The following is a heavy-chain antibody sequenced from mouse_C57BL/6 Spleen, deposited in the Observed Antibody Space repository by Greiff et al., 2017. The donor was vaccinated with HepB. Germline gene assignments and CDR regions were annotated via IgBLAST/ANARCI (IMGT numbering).Heavy chain of an antibody. V-gene: IGHV1-81*01. CDR3: ARSYDGYWSYFDV. CDR2: IYPRSGNT. CDR1: GYTFTSYG. D-gene: IGHD2-3*01. J-gene: IGHJ1*03. Sequence: QVHVKQSGAELARPGASVKLSCKASGYTFTSYGISWVKQRTGQGLEWIGEIYPRSGNTYYNEKFKGKATLTADKSSSTAYMELRSLTSEDSAVYFCARSYDGYWSYFDVWGTGTTVTVSS.